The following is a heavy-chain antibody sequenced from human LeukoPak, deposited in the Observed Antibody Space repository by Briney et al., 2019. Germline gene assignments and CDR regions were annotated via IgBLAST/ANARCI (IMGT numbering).Heavy chain of an antibody. Sequence: ASVKVSCKASGYTFTNNYIHWVRQAPGQGLEWMGWINPNSGGTNYAQKFQGRVTMTRDTSITTAYMELSRLRSDDTAVYYCARRYFVSGSYYTDYWGQGTLVTVSS. CDR1: GYTFTNNY. V-gene: IGHV1-2*02. CDR2: INPNSGGT. CDR3: ARRYFVSGSYYTDY. J-gene: IGHJ4*02. D-gene: IGHD3-10*01.